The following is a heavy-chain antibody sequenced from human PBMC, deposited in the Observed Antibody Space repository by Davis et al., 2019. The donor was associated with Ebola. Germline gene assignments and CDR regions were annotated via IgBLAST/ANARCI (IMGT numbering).Heavy chain of an antibody. CDR3: ARDYGDYVDYFDY. V-gene: IGHV1-3*01. CDR2: INAGNGNT. Sequence: AASVKVSCKASGYTFTSYAMHWVRQAPGQRLEWMGWINAGNGNTKYSQKFQGRVTITRDTSASTAYMEVSSLRSEDTAVYYCARDYGDYVDYFDYWGQGTLVTASS. D-gene: IGHD4-17*01. J-gene: IGHJ4*02. CDR1: GYTFTSYA.